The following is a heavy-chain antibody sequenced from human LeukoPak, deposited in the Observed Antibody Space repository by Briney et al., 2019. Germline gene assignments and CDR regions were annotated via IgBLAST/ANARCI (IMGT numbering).Heavy chain of an antibody. CDR2: INPNSGGT. Sequence: AASVKVSCKASGYTFTGYYMHWVRQAPGQGLEWMGWINPNSGGTNYAQKFQGRVTMTRDTSISTAYMELSRLRSDDTAVYYCARDTALYRPDAFDIWGQGTMVTVSS. CDR1: GYTFTGYY. CDR3: ARDTALYRPDAFDI. J-gene: IGHJ3*02. V-gene: IGHV1-2*02. D-gene: IGHD2-2*02.